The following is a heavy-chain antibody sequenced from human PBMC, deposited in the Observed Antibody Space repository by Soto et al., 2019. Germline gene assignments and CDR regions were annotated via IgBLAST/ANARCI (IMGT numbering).Heavy chain of an antibody. J-gene: IGHJ6*02. V-gene: IGHV4-4*02. Sequence: SETLSLTCAVSGGSISSSNWWSWDRQPPGKGLEWIGEIYHSGSTNYNPSLKSRVTISVDKSKNQFSLKLSSVTAADTAVYYCARDSSDYYYGMDVWGQGTTVTVSS. CDR2: IYHSGST. CDR3: ARDSSDYYYGMDV. CDR1: GGSISSSNW. D-gene: IGHD6-25*01.